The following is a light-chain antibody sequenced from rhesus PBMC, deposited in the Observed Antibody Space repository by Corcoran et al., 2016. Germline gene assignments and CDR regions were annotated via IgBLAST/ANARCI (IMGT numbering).Light chain of an antibody. CDR1: ENVNNY. Sequence: DIQMTQSPSSLSASVGDRVTITCRASENVNNYLHWYQQKPGKAPKLLIYKASPLQSGVPSRFSGSGSWTDFTLTIRSLQPEDFATYDCQHSYGTPRTFGQGTKVEIK. CDR2: KAS. V-gene: IGKV1-74*01. J-gene: IGKJ1*01. CDR3: QHSYGTPRT.